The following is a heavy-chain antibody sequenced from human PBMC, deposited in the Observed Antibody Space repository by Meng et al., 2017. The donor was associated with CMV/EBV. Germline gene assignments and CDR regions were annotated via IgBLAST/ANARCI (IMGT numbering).Heavy chain of an antibody. CDR3: ARGEQLAEYFQH. CDR1: GFTFSCYS. D-gene: IGHD6-13*01. CDR2: ISSSSSYI. Sequence: EVQLVGSGGGLVKPGGSLRLFCAGYGFTFSCYSMNWVRQAPGKGLEWVSSISSSSSYIYYADSVKGRYTISRDNAKNSLYLQMNSLRAEDTAVYYCARGEQLAEYFQHWGQGTLVTVSS. J-gene: IGHJ1*01. V-gene: IGHV3-21*01.